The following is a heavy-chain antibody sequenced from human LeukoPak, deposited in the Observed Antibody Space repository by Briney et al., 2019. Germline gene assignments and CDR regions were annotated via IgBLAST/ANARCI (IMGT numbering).Heavy chain of an antibody. Sequence: GGSLRLSCAASGFTFSSYAMSWVRQAPGKGLEWVGRTRNKAKSYTTEYAASVKGRFTISRDDSKNSQFLQMNSLKTEDTAVYYCARGASDKTSYRNGMDVWGPGTTVTVSS. D-gene: IGHD3-16*02. V-gene: IGHV3-72*01. CDR2: TRNKAKSYTT. CDR1: GFTFSSYA. J-gene: IGHJ6*02. CDR3: ARGASDKTSYRNGMDV.